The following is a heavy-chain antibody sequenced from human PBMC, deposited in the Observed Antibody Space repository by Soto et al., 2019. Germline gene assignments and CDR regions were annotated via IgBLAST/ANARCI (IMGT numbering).Heavy chain of an antibody. D-gene: IGHD4-17*01. CDR3: AGANYGGYPADF. J-gene: IGHJ4*02. CDR2: IYYRGST. Sequence: QVQLQESGPGLVKPSETLSLTCTVSGASVSSGTYYWNWIRQPPGKGLEWIGHIYYRGSTNYTPSLKSRVTISVDRSKNQFSLKLRSVTAADTAVYYCAGANYGGYPADFWGQGTLVTVSS. CDR1: GASVSSGTYY. V-gene: IGHV4-61*01.